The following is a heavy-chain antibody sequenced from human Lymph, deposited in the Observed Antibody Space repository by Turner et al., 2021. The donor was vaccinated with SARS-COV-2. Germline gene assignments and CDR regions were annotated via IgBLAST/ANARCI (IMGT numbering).Heavy chain of an antibody. D-gene: IGHD3-22*01. CDR2: ISYYGSDK. CDR1: GFTFSSYA. V-gene: IGHV3-30*04. Sequence: QVQLVESGGGVVQPGRSLRLSCAASGFTFSSYAMHWVRQAPGKGLEWVAFISYYGSDKYYADSVKGRFTFSRDNSKNTLYLQMNSLRAEDTAVYYCARDRDSSGWVDYWGQGTLVTVSS. CDR3: ARDRDSSGWVDY. J-gene: IGHJ4*02.